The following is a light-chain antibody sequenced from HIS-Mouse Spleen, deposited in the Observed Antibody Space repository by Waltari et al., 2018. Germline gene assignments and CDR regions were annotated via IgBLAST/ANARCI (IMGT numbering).Light chain of an antibody. V-gene: IGLV2-11*01. Sequence: QSALTQPRSVSGSPGQSVTISCTGTSSDVGGYNYVSWYQQHPGKAPKPMIYDVSKRRSGVPGRFSGSKSGDTASLTISGLQAEDEADYYCCSYAGSYTWVFGGGTKLTVL. CDR2: DVS. CDR1: SSDVGGYNY. J-gene: IGLJ3*02. CDR3: CSYAGSYTWV.